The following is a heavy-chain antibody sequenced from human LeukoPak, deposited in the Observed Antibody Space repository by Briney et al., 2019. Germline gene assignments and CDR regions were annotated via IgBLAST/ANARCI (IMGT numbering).Heavy chain of an antibody. CDR1: EFTFSSYN. J-gene: IGHJ3*02. Sequence: GGSLRLSCAASEFTFSSYNMNWVRQAPGKGLEWVSSISSSGKYIYYADSVKGRFTISRDNAKNSLYLQMNSLRAEDTAVYYCAREPFWSGGSCYYNDAFDIWGQGTMVTVSS. CDR2: ISSSGKYI. V-gene: IGHV3-21*01. CDR3: AREPFWSGGSCYYNDAFDI. D-gene: IGHD2-15*01.